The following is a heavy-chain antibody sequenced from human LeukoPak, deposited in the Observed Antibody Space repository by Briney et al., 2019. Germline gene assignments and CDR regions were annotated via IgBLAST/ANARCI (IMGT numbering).Heavy chain of an antibody. D-gene: IGHD3-9*01. CDR3: ATGRYDILTGYYKWQVELRY. CDR1: GYTLTELS. V-gene: IGHV1-24*01. Sequence: GASVKVSCKVSGYTLTELSMHWVRQAPGKGLEWMGGFDPEDGETIYAQKFQGRVTMTEDTSTDTAYMELSSLRSEDTAVYYCATGRYDILTGYYKWQVELRYWGQGTLVTVSS. J-gene: IGHJ4*02. CDR2: FDPEDGET.